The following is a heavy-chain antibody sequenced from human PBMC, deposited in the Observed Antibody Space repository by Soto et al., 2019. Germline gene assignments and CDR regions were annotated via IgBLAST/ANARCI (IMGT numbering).Heavy chain of an antibody. D-gene: IGHD2-21*01. V-gene: IGHV4-34*01. CDR2: INHLGSI. CDR3: ARGGISHWAYFYYMDV. CDR1: GGSLSDYF. J-gene: IGHJ6*03. Sequence: XXTLSLPCVVSGGSLSDYFWRWILQPPGMALEWIGEINHLGSINYNPSLKSRVTMSVDTSKNQFSLTLNSVTAADTATFYCARGGISHWAYFYYMDVWDRGTTVTVSS.